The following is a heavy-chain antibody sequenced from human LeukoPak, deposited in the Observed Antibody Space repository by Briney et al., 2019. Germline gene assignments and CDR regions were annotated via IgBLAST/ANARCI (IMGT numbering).Heavy chain of an antibody. D-gene: IGHD6-13*01. Sequence: SETLSLTCTVSGGSISSYYWSWIRQPPGKGLEWIGYIYYSGSTNYNPSLKSRVTISVDTSKNQFSLKLSSVTAADTAVYYCARGADSSSWPHTFDYWGQGTLVTVSS. J-gene: IGHJ4*02. CDR1: GGSISSYY. V-gene: IGHV4-59*08. CDR2: IYYSGST. CDR3: ARGADSSSWPHTFDY.